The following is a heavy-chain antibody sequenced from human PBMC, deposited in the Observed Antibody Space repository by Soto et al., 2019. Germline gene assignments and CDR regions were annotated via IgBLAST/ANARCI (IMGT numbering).Heavy chain of an antibody. CDR3: ARDRHYGGHFDFDY. CDR1: GFTFSSYA. Sequence: QVQLVESGGGVVQPGRSLRLSCAASGFTFSSYAMHWVRQAPGKGLEWVAVISYDGSNKYYADSVKGRFTISRDNSKNTLYLQRNSLRAEDTAVYYCARDRHYGGHFDFDYWGQGTLVTVSS. V-gene: IGHV3-30-3*01. J-gene: IGHJ4*02. CDR2: ISYDGSNK. D-gene: IGHD4-17*01.